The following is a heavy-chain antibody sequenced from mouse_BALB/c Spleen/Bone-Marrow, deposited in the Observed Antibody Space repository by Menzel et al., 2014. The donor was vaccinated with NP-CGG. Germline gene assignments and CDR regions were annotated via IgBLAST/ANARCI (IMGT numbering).Heavy chain of an antibody. D-gene: IGHD1-1*01. CDR1: GFSLTSYG. V-gene: IGHV2-9*02. J-gene: IGHJ2*01. Sequence: VMLVESGPGLVAPSQSLSITCTVSGFSLTSYGVHWVRQPPGKGLEWLGVIGIGGSTNYNSALMSRLSISKDNSKSQVFLKMNSLLTDDTAMYYCARASYYYGSRYDYWGQGTTLTVSS. CDR2: IGIGGST. CDR3: ARASYYYGSRYDY.